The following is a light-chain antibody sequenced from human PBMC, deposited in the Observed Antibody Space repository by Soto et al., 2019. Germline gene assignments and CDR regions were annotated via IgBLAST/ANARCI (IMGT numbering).Light chain of an antibody. V-gene: IGKV4-1*01. CDR3: QQYYNTPWT. CDR2: WAS. J-gene: IGKJ1*01. Sequence: DLVLTQSPDSLAVSLGERATINCKSRQTILYSSNNKNYLAWYQQKPGQPPKLLIYWASTRESGVPDRFSGSGSGTDFTLTVSSLQAEDVAVYYCQQYYNTPWTFGQGTKVDIK. CDR1: QTILYSSNNKNY.